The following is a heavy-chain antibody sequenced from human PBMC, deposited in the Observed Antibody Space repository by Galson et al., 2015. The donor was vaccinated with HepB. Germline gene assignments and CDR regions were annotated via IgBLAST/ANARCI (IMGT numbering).Heavy chain of an antibody. J-gene: IGHJ4*02. CDR3: TRASGYPRYYVDY. CDR1: GGSISSSSYY. CDR2: IYYSGST. Sequence: SETLSLTCTVSGGSISSSSYYWGWLRQPPGKGLEWIGSIYYSGSTFYNPSLRSRVTISVDTSRNQFSLRLTSVTAADTAVYYCTRASGYPRYYVDYWGQGTLVPFSS. D-gene: IGHD3-22*01. V-gene: IGHV4-39*07.